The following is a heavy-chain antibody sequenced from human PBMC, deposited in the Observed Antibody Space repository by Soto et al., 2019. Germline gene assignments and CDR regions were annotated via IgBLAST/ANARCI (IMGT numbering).Heavy chain of an antibody. CDR3: ARAGGLGAVAVDY. CDR2: MYHSGST. CDR1: GGSISRGGYS. J-gene: IGHJ4*02. D-gene: IGHD6-19*01. V-gene: IGHV4-30-2*01. Sequence: PSETPSLPCAVSGGSISRGGYSWSWVRHPPGKGLEWIGYMYHSGSTYYNPSLKSRVTISIDRSKNQFSLKLSSVTAADTAVYYCARAGGLGAVAVDYWGQGTLVTVSS.